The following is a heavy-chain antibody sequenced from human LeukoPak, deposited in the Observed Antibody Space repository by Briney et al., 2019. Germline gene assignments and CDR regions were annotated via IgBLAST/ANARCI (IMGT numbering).Heavy chain of an antibody. D-gene: IGHD2-15*01. CDR3: ARDLGYCSGGSCYQETDY. Sequence: ASVNVSCKASGYTFTGYYMHWVGPAAGQGLEWMGWINPNSGGTNYAQKFQGRVIMTSDTSISTAYMELSRLRTDDTAVYYCARDLGYCSGGSCYQETDYWGQGTLVTVSS. V-gene: IGHV1-2*02. CDR1: GYTFTGYY. CDR2: INPNSGGT. J-gene: IGHJ4*02.